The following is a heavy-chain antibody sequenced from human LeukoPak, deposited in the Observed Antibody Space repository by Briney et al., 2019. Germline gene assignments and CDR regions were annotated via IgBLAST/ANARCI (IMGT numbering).Heavy chain of an antibody. CDR2: IDYSGST. CDR3: ASADYDDYYIAF. V-gene: IGHV4-39*01. J-gene: IGHJ4*02. D-gene: IGHD4-17*01. CDR1: GGSISSSSYY. Sequence: PSETLSLTCTVSGGSISSSSYYWGWIRQPPGKGLEWIGSIDYSGSTYDNPSLQSRVTISVDASNNHVSLKLSSVTAADTDVYYCASADYDDYYIAFWGQGTLVTVSS.